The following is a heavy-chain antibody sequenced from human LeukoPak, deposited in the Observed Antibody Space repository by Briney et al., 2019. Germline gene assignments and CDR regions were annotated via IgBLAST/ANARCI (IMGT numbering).Heavy chain of an antibody. Sequence: PGGSLRLSCAASGFTFSSYSMNWVRQSPGKGLEWVSYITSYSSTVYYADSVKGRFTISRDNAKNSLYLQMNSLRAEDTAVYYCARERWLRTIDYWGQGTLVTVSS. CDR2: ITSYSSTV. V-gene: IGHV3-48*04. D-gene: IGHD5-12*01. CDR3: ARERWLRTIDY. J-gene: IGHJ4*02. CDR1: GFTFSSYS.